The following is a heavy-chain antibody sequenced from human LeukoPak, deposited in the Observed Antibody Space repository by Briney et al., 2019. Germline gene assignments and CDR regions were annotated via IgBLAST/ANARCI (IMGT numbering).Heavy chain of an antibody. CDR3: AKDQWDAVTYYYYYGMDV. V-gene: IGHV3-30*18. CDR1: GFTFSSYG. D-gene: IGHD4-17*01. J-gene: IGHJ6*02. CDR2: ISYDGSNK. Sequence: GRSLRLSCAASGFTFSSYGMHWVRQAPGKGLEWVAVISYDGSNKYYADSVKGRFTISRDNSKNTLYLQMNSLRAEDTAVYYCAKDQWDAVTYYYYYGMDVWGQGTTVTVS.